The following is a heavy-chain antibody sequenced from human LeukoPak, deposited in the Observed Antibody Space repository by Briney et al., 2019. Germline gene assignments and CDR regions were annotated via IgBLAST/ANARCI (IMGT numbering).Heavy chain of an antibody. Sequence: SETLSLTCAVYGGSFSGYYWSWIRQPPGKGLEWIGEINHSGSTNYNPSLKSRVTISVDTSKNQFSLKLSSVTAADTSVYYCARGLDYGDYQYYFDYWGQGTLVTVSS. CDR3: ARGLDYGDYQYYFDY. CDR1: GGSFSGYY. CDR2: INHSGST. V-gene: IGHV4-34*01. J-gene: IGHJ4*02. D-gene: IGHD4-17*01.